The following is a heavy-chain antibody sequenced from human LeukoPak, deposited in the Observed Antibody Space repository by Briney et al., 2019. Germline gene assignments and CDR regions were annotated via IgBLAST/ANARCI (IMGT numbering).Heavy chain of an antibody. CDR3: ARRNAADDY. CDR2: INPGGSSI. D-gene: IGHD1-1*01. CDR1: GFTFSSYW. J-gene: IGHJ4*02. V-gene: IGHV3-74*01. Sequence: PGRSLRLSCAASGFTFSSYWMHWVRQVPGKGLVWVARINPGGSSITYADSVKGRFTISRDNAKNTLYLQMDSLRAEDTGVSYCARRNAADDYWGQGTLVTVSS.